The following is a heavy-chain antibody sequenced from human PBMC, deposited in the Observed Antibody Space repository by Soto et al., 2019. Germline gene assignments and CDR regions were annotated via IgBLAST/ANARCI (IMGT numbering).Heavy chain of an antibody. Sequence: GGSLRLSCAASGFTFSSYAMSWVRQAPGKGLEWVSAISGSGGSTYYADSVKGRFTISRDNSKNTLYLQMNSLRAEDTAVYYCAKRMYSSSSGPEYFDYWGQGTLVTVSS. V-gene: IGHV3-23*01. J-gene: IGHJ4*02. CDR3: AKRMYSSSSGPEYFDY. CDR2: ISGSGGST. D-gene: IGHD6-6*01. CDR1: GFTFSSYA.